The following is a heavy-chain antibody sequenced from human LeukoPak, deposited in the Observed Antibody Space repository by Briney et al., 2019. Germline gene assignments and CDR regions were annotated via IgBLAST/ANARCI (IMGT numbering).Heavy chain of an antibody. CDR2: VKSKTHGETT. V-gene: IGHV3-15*01. J-gene: IGHJ3*02. CDR1: AFTFFDAW. CDR3: ATGPRNAFDI. Sequence: AASAFTFFDAWMSWVRQAPGKGLEWVGHVKSKTHGETTDYGAPVRGRFTISRDDSKNTVYLQMNSLKIEDTAMYFCATGPRNAFDIWGQGTMVTVSS.